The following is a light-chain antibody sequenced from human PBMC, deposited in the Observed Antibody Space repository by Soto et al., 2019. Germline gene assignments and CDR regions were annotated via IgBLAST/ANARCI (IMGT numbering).Light chain of an antibody. CDR2: GAS. CDR3: QQYNDWPLT. J-gene: IGKJ4*01. V-gene: IGKV3-15*01. CDR1: QSINNN. Sequence: EIVMTQSPATLSVSPGERATLSCRASQSINNNLAWYQQKRGQGPRLLIYGASSRATGTPARFSGSGSVTGFTLTISSLQSEDFAIYYCQQYNDWPLTFGGGTKVEI.